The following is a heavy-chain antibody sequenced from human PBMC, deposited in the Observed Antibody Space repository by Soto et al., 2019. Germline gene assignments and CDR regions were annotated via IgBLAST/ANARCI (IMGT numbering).Heavy chain of an antibody. CDR1: GGTFSSYT. V-gene: IGHV1-18*01. CDR2: ISAYHGIA. J-gene: IGHJ6*02. Sequence: AQVKFSCKASGGTFSSYTISWVRQAPGQGLEWMGRISAYHGIANYAQKLQGRVTMTADTSTNTAYMELRSLRSDDTAVYFCARGHDFWSGSAYGMDVWGQGTTVTVSS. D-gene: IGHD3-3*01. CDR3: ARGHDFWSGSAYGMDV.